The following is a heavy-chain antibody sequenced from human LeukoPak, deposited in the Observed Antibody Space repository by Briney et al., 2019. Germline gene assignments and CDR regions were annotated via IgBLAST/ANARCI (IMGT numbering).Heavy chain of an antibody. CDR3: ASQGIAVAGTTRGAFDI. CDR2: ISSSSSYI. CDR1: GFTFSTYW. Sequence: GGSLRLSCAVSGFTFSTYWMTWVRQAPGKGLEWVSSISSSSSYIYYADSVKGRFTISRDNAKNSLYLQMNSLRAEDTAVYYCASQGIAVAGTTRGAFDIWGQGTMVTVSS. D-gene: IGHD6-19*01. V-gene: IGHV3-21*01. J-gene: IGHJ3*02.